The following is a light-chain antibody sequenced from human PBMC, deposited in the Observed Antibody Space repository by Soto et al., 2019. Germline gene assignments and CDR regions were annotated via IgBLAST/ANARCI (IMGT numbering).Light chain of an antibody. CDR2: AAS. J-gene: IGKJ5*01. V-gene: IGKV1-16*01. CDR3: QQYYSYPIT. CDR1: QDIATY. Sequence: DIQMTQSPSSLSASVGNRVTITCQASQDIATYLNWYQQKPGKAPKLLIYAASTLQSGVPSRFSGSGSGTDFTLTISCLQSEDFATYYCQQYYSYPITFGQGTRLEIK.